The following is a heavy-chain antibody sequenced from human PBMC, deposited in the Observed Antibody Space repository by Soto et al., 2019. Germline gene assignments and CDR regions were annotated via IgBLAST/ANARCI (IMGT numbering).Heavy chain of an antibody. Sequence: SETLSLTCTVSGGSISSGGYYWSWIRQHPGEGLEWIGYIYYSGSTYYNPSLKSRVTISVDTSKNQFSLKLSSVTAADTAVYYCARDQLVPYSGYGGPIEGLFDYWGQGTLVTVSS. CDR2: IYYSGST. J-gene: IGHJ4*02. CDR3: ARDQLVPYSGYGGPIEGLFDY. V-gene: IGHV4-31*03. D-gene: IGHD5-12*01. CDR1: GGSISSGGYY.